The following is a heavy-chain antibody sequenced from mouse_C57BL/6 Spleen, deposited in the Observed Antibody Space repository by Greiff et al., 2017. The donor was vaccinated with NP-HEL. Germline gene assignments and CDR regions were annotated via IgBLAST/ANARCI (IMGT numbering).Heavy chain of an antibody. Sequence: EVKVVESGGGLVKPGGSLKLSCAASGFTFSDYGMHWVRQAPEKGLEWVAYISSGSSTIYYADTVKGRFTISRDNAKNTLFLQMTSLRSEDTVMYYCARDYYGSSYDAMDYWGQGTSVTVSS. D-gene: IGHD1-1*01. CDR1: GFTFSDYG. CDR3: ARDYYGSSYDAMDY. V-gene: IGHV5-17*01. CDR2: ISSGSSTI. J-gene: IGHJ4*01.